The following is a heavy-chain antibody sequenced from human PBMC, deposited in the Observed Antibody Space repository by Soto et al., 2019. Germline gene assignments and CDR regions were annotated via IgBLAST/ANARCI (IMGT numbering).Heavy chain of an antibody. J-gene: IGHJ6*02. Sequence: ASVKVSCKASGYTFTSYDINWVRQATGQGLEWMGWMNPNSGNTGYAQKFQGRVTMTRNTSISTAYMELSSLRSEDTAVYYCARGRVPGITMIVVVTIPYYYGMDVWGQGTTVTVSS. CDR2: MNPNSGNT. CDR1: GYTFTSYD. CDR3: ARGRVPGITMIVVVTIPYYYGMDV. V-gene: IGHV1-8*01. D-gene: IGHD3-22*01.